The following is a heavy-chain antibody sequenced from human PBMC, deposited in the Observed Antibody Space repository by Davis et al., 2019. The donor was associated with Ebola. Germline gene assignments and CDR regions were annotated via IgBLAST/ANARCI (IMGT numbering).Heavy chain of an antibody. D-gene: IGHD4-17*01. CDR3: ATQGVRYGDYPFDF. V-gene: IGHV3-7*01. J-gene: IGHJ4*02. CDR2: IKQDGREK. Sequence: GESLKISCVASGLTFSDHWMSWVRQAPGKGLEWVANIKQDGREKYYVESVKGRFTISRDNSKNTLYLQMNSLRAEDTAVYYCATQGVRYGDYPFDFWGPGTLVTVSS. CDR1: GLTFSDHW.